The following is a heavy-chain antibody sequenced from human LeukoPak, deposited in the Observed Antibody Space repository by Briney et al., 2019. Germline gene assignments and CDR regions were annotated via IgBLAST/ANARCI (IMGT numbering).Heavy chain of an antibody. Sequence: SETLSPTCTVSGGSISSSSYYWGWIRQPPGKGLEWIGSIYYSGSTYYNPSLKSRVTISVDTSKNQFSLKLSSVTAADTAVYYCASPRRYYGDYYSYWGQGTLVTVSS. CDR1: GGSISSSSYY. CDR3: ASPRRYYGDYYSY. V-gene: IGHV4-39*01. CDR2: IYYSGST. D-gene: IGHD4-17*01. J-gene: IGHJ4*02.